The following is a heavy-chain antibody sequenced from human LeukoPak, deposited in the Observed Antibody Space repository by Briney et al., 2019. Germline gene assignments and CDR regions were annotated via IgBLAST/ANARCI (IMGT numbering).Heavy chain of an antibody. CDR2: IYSGGST. D-gene: IGHD2/OR15-2a*01. V-gene: IGHV3-53*01. CDR3: ARVRGPTYYFDY. J-gene: IGHJ4*02. CDR1: GFTVSNNY. Sequence: GGSLRLSCAASGFTVSNNYMSWVRQAPGKGLEWVSTIYSGGSTYYADSVKGRFTISGDNSKNTLYLQMNSLRAEDTAVYYCARVRGPTYYFDYWGQGTLVTVSS.